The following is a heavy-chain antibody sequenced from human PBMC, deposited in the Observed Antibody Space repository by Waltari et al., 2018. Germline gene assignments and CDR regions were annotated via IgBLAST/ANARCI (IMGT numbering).Heavy chain of an antibody. D-gene: IGHD2-2*01. Sequence: EFQLVQSGAEVKKPGATVKISCKVSGYTFTDYYMHWVQQAPGRGLESMALVDPEVGGTIHAEKFQGRVTITADTSTDTAYMELGSLRSEDTAVDYCATGGRVVTGYEKGLYFQHWGQGTLVTVSS. V-gene: IGHV1-69-2*01. CDR3: ATGGRVVTGYEKGLYFQH. CDR2: VDPEVGGT. J-gene: IGHJ1*01. CDR1: GYTFTDYY.